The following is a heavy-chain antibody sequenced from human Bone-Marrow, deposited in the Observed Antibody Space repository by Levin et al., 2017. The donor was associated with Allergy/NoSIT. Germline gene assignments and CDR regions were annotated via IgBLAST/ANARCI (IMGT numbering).Heavy chain of an antibody. V-gene: IGHV3-11*06. CDR1: RFIVTDYF. J-gene: IGHJ4*02. D-gene: IGHD7-27*01. Sequence: PGGSLRLSCAASRFIVTDYFISWIRQAPGKGLEWVSYITTGGYTNNADSVKGRFTISRDSANNSVYLQMNNLRAEDTAVYFCAGEAWGGSYLDYWGPGTLVTVSS. CDR3: AGEAWGGSYLDY. CDR2: ITTGGYT.